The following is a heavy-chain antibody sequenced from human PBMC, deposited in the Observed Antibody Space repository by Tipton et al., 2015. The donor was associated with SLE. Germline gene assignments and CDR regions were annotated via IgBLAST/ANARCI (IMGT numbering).Heavy chain of an antibody. CDR1: GYTFTGYY. Sequence: QVQLVQSGAEVKKPGASVKVSCKASGYTFTGYYMHWVRQAPGQGLEWMGRINPNSGGTNYAQKFQGRVTMTRDTPISTAYMELSRLRSDDTAVYYCARGAVAGIGPYYFDYWGQGTLVTVSS. J-gene: IGHJ4*02. V-gene: IGHV1-2*06. D-gene: IGHD6-19*01. CDR3: ARGAVAGIGPYYFDY. CDR2: INPNSGGT.